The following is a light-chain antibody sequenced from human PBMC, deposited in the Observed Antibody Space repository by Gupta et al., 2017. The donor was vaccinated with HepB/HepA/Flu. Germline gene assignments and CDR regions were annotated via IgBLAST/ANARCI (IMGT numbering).Light chain of an antibody. J-gene: IGKJ2*01. Sequence: DIQMTQAPSSLSASVGDRVTITCRPSQSISIYLNWYQQKVGKAPKLLMFGGSYWQSGVPSRFSGSSSGTDFTLTISSLQPEEFATYYYQQTDSAPKTFGQGTKLEIK. CDR2: GGS. CDR1: QSISIY. V-gene: IGKV1-39*01. CDR3: QQTDSAPKT.